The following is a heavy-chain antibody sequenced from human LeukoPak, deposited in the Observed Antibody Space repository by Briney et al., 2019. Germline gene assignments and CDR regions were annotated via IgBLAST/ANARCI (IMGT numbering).Heavy chain of an antibody. CDR2: ISGGGTST. CDR3: AKDSDVVLGAANRFDP. D-gene: IGHD2-8*01. J-gene: IGHJ5*02. V-gene: IGHV3-23*01. CDR1: GFTFSSYA. Sequence: GGSLRLSCAASGFTFSSYAINWVRQAPGKGLEWVSAISGGGTSTYYADSVKGRFTISRDNSQNTLYLQMNSLRAEDTAVYYCAKDSDVVLGAANRFDPWGQGTLVTVSS.